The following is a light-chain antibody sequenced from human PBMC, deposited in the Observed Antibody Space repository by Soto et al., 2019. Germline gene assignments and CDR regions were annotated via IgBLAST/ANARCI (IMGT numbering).Light chain of an antibody. J-gene: IGKJ4*01. CDR1: QSVTTY. Sequence: EIVLTQSPATLSLSPGERPTLSCRASQSVTTYLAWYQQKPGQAPRLLIYDASNRAPGIPARFSGSGSGTDFTLTVSSLEPEDSALYYCQQRSNWPPIITFGGGTKVDIK. CDR2: DAS. V-gene: IGKV3-11*01. CDR3: QQRSNWPPIIT.